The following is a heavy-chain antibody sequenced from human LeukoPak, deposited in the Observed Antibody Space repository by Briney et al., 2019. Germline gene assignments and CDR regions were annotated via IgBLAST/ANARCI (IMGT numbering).Heavy chain of an antibody. CDR3: AREGDYDYVWGSYQSPPNFDY. V-gene: IGHV3-30-3*01. D-gene: IGHD3-16*02. Sequence: PGGSLRLSCAASGFTFSSYAMHWVRQAPGKGLEWVAVISYDGSNKYYADSVKGRFTISRDNSKNTLYLQMNSLRAEDTAVYYCAREGDYDYVWGSYQSPPNFDYWGQGTLVTVSS. CDR1: GFTFSSYA. J-gene: IGHJ4*02. CDR2: ISYDGSNK.